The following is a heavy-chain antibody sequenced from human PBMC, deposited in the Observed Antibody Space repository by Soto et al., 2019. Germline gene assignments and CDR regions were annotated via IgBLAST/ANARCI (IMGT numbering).Heavy chain of an antibody. V-gene: IGHV3-21*01. CDR3: AREPEGIAAALDY. Sequence: GSLRLSCAASGFTFRTYGMNWVRRAPGGGLEWVASISSSGSFIYYADSVKGRFTISRDDAEKSLYLQMNSLRAEDTALYYCAREPEGIAAALDYWGRGTLVTVSS. J-gene: IGHJ4*02. CDR1: GFTFRTYG. CDR2: ISSSGSFI. D-gene: IGHD6-13*01.